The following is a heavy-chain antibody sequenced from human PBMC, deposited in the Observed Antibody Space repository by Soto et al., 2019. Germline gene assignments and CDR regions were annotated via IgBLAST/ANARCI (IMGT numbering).Heavy chain of an antibody. CDR3: ARDWGEYCSSTSCYTPKYNWFDP. CDR2: IIPIFGTA. J-gene: IGHJ5*02. Sequence: SVKVSCKASGGTFSSYAISWVRQAPGQGLEWMGGIIPIFGTANYAQKFQGRVTITADKSTSTAYMELSSLRSEDTAVYYCARDWGEYCSSTSCYTPKYNWFDPWGQGTLVTVSS. D-gene: IGHD2-2*02. V-gene: IGHV1-69*06. CDR1: GGTFSSYA.